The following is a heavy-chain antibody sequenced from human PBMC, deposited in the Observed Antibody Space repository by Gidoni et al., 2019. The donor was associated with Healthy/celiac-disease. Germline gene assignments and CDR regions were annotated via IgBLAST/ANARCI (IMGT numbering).Heavy chain of an antibody. J-gene: IGHJ5*02. V-gene: IGHV4-31*03. D-gene: IGHD3-22*01. CDR3: ARNLLNYDSPPSNWFDP. CDR1: GGSISRGGYY. CDR2: IYYSGST. Sequence: QVQLQESGPGLVKPSQTLSLTCTVSGGSISRGGYYWSWIRQHPGKGLEWIGYIYYSGSTYYNPSLKSRVTISVDTSKNQFSLKLSSVTAADTAVYYCARNLLNYDSPPSNWFDPWGQGTLVTVSS.